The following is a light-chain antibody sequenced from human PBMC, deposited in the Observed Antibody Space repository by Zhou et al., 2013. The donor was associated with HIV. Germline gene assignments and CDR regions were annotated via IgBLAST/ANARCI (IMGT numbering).Light chain of an antibody. CDR3: QQYHNLPLT. CDR1: QEISTS. V-gene: IGKV1-33*01. J-gene: IGKJ4*01. Sequence: DIQMTQSPSSLSASVGDTVTITCQASQEISTSVDWYQQTPGKAPKLLIHDASELETGVPPRFSGDVFRTPQFTLTISGLQPEDFVTYFCQQYHNLPLTFGGGTRVEF. CDR2: DAS.